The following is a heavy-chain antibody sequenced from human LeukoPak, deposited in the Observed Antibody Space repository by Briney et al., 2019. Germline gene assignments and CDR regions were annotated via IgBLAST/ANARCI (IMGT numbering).Heavy chain of an antibody. CDR1: GESFSGYY. CDR2: INHSGST. J-gene: IGHJ4*02. D-gene: IGHD3-22*01. Sequence: SETLSLTCAVYGESFSGYYWTWIRQPPGKGLEWIGEINHSGSTNYNPSLKSPVTISVDTSKNQFSLKLTSVTAADTAVYYCARDTYYYDSSGYWADYWGQGTLVTVSS. CDR3: ARDTYYYDSSGYWADY. V-gene: IGHV4-34*01.